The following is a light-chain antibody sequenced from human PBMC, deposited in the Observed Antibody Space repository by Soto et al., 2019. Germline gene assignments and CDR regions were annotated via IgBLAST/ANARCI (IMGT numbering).Light chain of an antibody. CDR2: EIS. J-gene: IGKJ2*01. V-gene: IGKV2-24*01. CDR1: QSLAHSDGSTP. Sequence: DIVMTPTPLSSPVTLGQPASISCRSSQSLAHSDGSTPLSWLQQRPGQPPRLLIYEISNRFSGVPDRFSGSGAGTDFTLKISRVEAEDFGVYYCMQATQLPHTFGQGTKLEIK. CDR3: MQATQLPHT.